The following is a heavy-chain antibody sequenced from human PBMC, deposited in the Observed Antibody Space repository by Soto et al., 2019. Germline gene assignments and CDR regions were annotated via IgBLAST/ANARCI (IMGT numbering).Heavy chain of an antibody. CDR2: IYNGGGT. CDR1: GFTVSGNY. D-gene: IGHD6-25*01. Sequence: EVQLVETGGGLIQPGGSLRLSCAASGFTVSGNYMSWVRQAPGKGLEWVSVIYNGGGTYYADSVKGRFTNSRDNSKNTLYHKMSSLRAEDTAGYNCASTRGSAYDYWGQGTLVTVSS. CDR3: ASTRGSAYDY. J-gene: IGHJ4*02. V-gene: IGHV3-53*02.